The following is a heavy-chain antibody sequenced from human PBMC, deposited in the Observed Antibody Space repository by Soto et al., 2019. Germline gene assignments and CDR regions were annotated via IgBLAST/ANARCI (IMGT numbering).Heavy chain of an antibody. CDR1: GDSVSSNSAA. Sequence: SETLSLTCAISGDSVSSNSAAWNWIRQSPSRGLEWLGRTYYRSKWDNDYAVSVKSRITINPATSKNQFSMQLNSVTPETSAVYSCARYVRVWQRLVQWYFDLWGRGTLVTVSS. CDR2: TYYRSKWDN. V-gene: IGHV6-1*01. D-gene: IGHD6-13*01. J-gene: IGHJ2*01. CDR3: ARYVRVWQRLVQWYFDL.